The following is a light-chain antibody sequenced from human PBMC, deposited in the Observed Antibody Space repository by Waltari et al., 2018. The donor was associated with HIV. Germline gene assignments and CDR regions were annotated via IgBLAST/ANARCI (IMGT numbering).Light chain of an antibody. CDR2: PIH. V-gene: IGLV3-19*01. Sequence: SELTQDPAVSVALGQTVSITCQGDSLRTYYASWYLQKPGQAPVLVISPIHNRPSGIPDRFSGSSSGNTASLTITGTQAEDEGDYYCNSRDRAGHHVVFGGGTKLTVL. CDR1: SLRTYY. J-gene: IGLJ3*02. CDR3: NSRDRAGHHVV.